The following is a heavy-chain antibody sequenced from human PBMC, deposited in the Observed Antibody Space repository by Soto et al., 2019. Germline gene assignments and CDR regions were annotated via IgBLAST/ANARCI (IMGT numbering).Heavy chain of an antibody. CDR2: ISAYNGNT. J-gene: IGHJ4*02. D-gene: IGHD6-25*01. V-gene: IGHV1-18*01. CDR3: ARDRGGHFDY. CDR1: GYTFTSYG. Sequence: QVQLVQSGAEVKKPGASVKVACKASGYTFTSYGISWVRQAPGQGLEWMGWISAYNGNTNYAQKLHGRDTMNKDRSTSTDYMQLRRLRSDDTAVYYCARDRGGHFDYWGQGTLVTVSS.